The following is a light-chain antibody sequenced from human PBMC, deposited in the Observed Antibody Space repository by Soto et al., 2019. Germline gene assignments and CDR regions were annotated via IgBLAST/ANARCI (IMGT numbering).Light chain of an antibody. V-gene: IGKV3-20*01. CDR1: QTIRSNY. J-gene: IGKJ1*01. Sequence: ETVLTQSPGTLSLSPRERATLSCRASQTIRSNYLAWYRQTPGQTPRLLIYGASNRATGIADRISGSGSGTDFTVILIRLETEDLALYYCHHYGSSPWTFGQGTEVEFK. CDR2: GAS. CDR3: HHYGSSPWT.